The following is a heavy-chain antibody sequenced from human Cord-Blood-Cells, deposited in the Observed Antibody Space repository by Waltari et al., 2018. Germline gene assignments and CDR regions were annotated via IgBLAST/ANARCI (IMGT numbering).Heavy chain of an antibody. V-gene: IGHV4-38-2*02. CDR3: ARINYDFWSGYYTVGAFDY. Sequence: QVQLQESGPGLVKPSETLSLTCTVSGYSISSGYYWGWTRPPPGKGLEWIGSIYHSGSTYYNPSLKSRVTISVDTSKNQFSLKLSSVTAADTAVYYCARINYDFWSGYYTVGAFDYWGQGTLVTVSS. D-gene: IGHD3-3*01. J-gene: IGHJ4*02. CDR1: GYSISSGYY. CDR2: IYHSGST.